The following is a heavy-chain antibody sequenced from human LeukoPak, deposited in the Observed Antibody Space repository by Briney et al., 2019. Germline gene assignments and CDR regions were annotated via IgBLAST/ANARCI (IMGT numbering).Heavy chain of an antibody. D-gene: IGHD6-13*01. Sequence: PGGSLRLSCTTSGFNFRAYWMGWVRQAPGKGLEWVANIHQHGSKENYVDSVKGRFTISRDNAKNSIYLQMNSLRAEDTAIYYCARDRAAAPWGYFDYWGQGTLVTVSS. CDR1: GFNFRAYW. CDR3: ARDRAAAPWGYFDY. J-gene: IGHJ4*02. V-gene: IGHV3-7*03. CDR2: IHQHGSKE.